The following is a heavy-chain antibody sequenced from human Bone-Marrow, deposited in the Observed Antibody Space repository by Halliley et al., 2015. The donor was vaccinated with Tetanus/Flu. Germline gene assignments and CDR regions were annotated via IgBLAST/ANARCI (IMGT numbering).Heavy chain of an antibody. CDR3: TRVREEPSLETAHYFYYGMDV. J-gene: IGHJ6*02. V-gene: IGHV3-74*01. D-gene: IGHD3-16*02. CDR2: GEGRRT. Sequence: GEGRRTSYAGSVTGRFTISRDNARNTLYLQMNNLRVEDTAVYSCTRVREEPSLETAHYFYYGMDVWGQGTTVTVSS.